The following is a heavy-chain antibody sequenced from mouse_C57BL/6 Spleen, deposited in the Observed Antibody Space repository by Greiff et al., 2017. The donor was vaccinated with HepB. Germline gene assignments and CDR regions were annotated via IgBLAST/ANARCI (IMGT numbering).Heavy chain of an antibody. CDR2: IYPNYGTT. CDR1: GYSFTDYN. V-gene: IGHV1-39*01. Sequence: EVKLVESGPELVKPGASVKISCKASGYSFTDYNINWVKQSNGQSLEWIGVIYPNYGTTNYNEKFKGKATLTADQSSSTAYMQLNSLTSEDSAVYYCARSESNYAMDYWGQGTSLTVSS. CDR3: ARSESNYAMDY. D-gene: IGHD5-1*01. J-gene: IGHJ4*01.